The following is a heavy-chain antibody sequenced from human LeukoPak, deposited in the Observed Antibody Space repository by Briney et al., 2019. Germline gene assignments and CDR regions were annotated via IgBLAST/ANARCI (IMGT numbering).Heavy chain of an antibody. Sequence: PGGSLRLSCAASGFTSSSYEMNWVRQAPGKGLEWVSYISSSGSTIYHADSVKGRFTISRDNAKKSLYLQMNSLRAEDTAVYYCASGYDILTAYDYWGQGTLVTVSS. D-gene: IGHD3-9*01. J-gene: IGHJ4*02. CDR1: GFTSSSYE. V-gene: IGHV3-48*03. CDR3: ASGYDILTAYDY. CDR2: ISSSGSTI.